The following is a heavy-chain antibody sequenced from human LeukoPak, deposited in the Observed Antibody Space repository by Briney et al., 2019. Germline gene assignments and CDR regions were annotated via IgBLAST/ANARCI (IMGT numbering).Heavy chain of an antibody. CDR3: ARDTKFDY. D-gene: IGHD3-3*01. Sequence: GGSLRLSCAASGFTFSSYSMNWVRQAPGKGLEWVSSISSSDTYIYHADSVKGRFTISRDNAKNSLYLQMNSLRVEDTAVYYCARDTKFDYWGQGTLVTVPS. V-gene: IGHV3-21*01. J-gene: IGHJ4*02. CDR2: ISSSDTYI. CDR1: GFTFSSYS.